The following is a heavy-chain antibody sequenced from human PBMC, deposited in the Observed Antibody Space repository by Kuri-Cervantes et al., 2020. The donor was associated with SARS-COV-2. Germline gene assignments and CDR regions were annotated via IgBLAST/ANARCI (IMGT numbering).Heavy chain of an antibody. V-gene: IGHV3-74*01. J-gene: IGHJ5*02. CDR1: GFTFSGHW. CDR2: INPDGSYT. D-gene: IGHD2-2*01. CDR3: ARDAALFRCSSTSCYVLRWFDP. Sequence: GESLKISCAASGFTFSGHWIHWVRQAPGKGLVWVSRINPDGSYTNNADSVKGRFTLSRDNAKNMLFLQMNSLRAEDTAVYYCARDAALFRCSSTSCYVLRWFDPWGQGTLVTVSS.